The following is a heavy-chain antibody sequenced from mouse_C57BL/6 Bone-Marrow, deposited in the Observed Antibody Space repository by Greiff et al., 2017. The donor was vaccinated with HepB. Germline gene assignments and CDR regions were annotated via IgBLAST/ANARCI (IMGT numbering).Heavy chain of an antibody. Sequence: EVKLVESGAELVKPGASVELSCTASGFNIKDYYMHWVKQRTEQGLEWIGRIDPEDGETKYAPKFQGKATITADTSSNTAYLQLSSLTSEDTAVYYCARPRIYYGNSCYYAMDYWGQGTSVTVSS. CDR3: ARPRIYYGNSCYYAMDY. D-gene: IGHD2-1*01. J-gene: IGHJ4*01. V-gene: IGHV14-2*01. CDR1: GFNIKDYY. CDR2: IDPEDGET.